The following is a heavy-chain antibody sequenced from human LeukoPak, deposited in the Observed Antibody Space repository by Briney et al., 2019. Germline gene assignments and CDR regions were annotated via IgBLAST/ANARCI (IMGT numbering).Heavy chain of an antibody. D-gene: IGHD1-7*01. J-gene: IGHJ6*03. V-gene: IGHV4-39*07. CDR3: ARAQGLGLRYSFLYYYYMDV. CDR2: IYYSGST. Sequence: SETLSLTCTVSGGSVTDYYWSWIRQPPGMGLEWIGSIYYSGSTYYNPSLKSRVTISVDTSKNQFSLKLSSVTAADTAVYYCARAQGLGLRYSFLYYYYMDVWGKGTTVTVSS. CDR1: GGSVTDYY.